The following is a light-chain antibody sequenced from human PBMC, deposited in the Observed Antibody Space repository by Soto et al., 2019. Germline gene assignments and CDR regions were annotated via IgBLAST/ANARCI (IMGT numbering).Light chain of an antibody. CDR3: QSYDSSLSEVV. V-gene: IGLV1-40*01. CDR2: GNS. CDR1: SSNIGAGYD. Sequence: VLTQPPSVSGAPGPRVTISCTGSSSNIGAGYDVHWYQQLPGTAPKLLIYGNSNRPSGVPDRFSGSKAGTSASLAITGLQAEDEADYYCQSYDSSLSEVVFGGGTKLTVL. J-gene: IGLJ2*01.